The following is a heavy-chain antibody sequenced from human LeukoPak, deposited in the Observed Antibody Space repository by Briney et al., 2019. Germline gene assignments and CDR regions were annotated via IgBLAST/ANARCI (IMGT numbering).Heavy chain of an antibody. J-gene: IGHJ4*02. V-gene: IGHV4-38-2*01. CDR3: ARPGSGNYYAY. CDR1: GYSISSGYY. Sequence: PSETLSLTCAVSGYSISSGYYWGWTRQPPGKGLEWIGSIYHSGSTYYNPSLKSRVTISVDTSKNQFSLKLSSVTAADTAVYYCARPGSGNYYAYWGQGTLVTVSS. CDR2: IYHSGST. D-gene: IGHD3-10*01.